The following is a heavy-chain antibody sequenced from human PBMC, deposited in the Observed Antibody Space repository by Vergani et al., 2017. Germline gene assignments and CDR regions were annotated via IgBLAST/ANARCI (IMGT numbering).Heavy chain of an antibody. Sequence: QLQLQQSGPGLVKPSETLFLTCTVSADSISSGSYYWGWIRQPPGKSLEWIGSIYYSGLTYYNPSLKSRVAISVDTSKNQFSLKVTSVTAADTAVYYCARHVGRETYYGMDVWGQGTTVTVSS. V-gene: IGHV4-39*01. J-gene: IGHJ6*02. D-gene: IGHD1-26*01. CDR1: ADSISSGSYY. CDR3: ARHVGRETYYGMDV. CDR2: IYYSGLT.